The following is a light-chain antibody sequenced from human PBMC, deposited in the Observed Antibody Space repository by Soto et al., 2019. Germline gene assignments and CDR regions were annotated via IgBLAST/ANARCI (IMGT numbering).Light chain of an antibody. V-gene: IGLV7-43*01. J-gene: IGLJ1*01. Sequence: QTVVTQEPSLTVSPGGTVTLTCASSTGAVTSGFYPNWFQQKPGQAPRALIYGTTNKHSWTPARFSGSLLGGKAALTLSGVQPEDEAEYYCLLYYGDAGYVFGTGTKVTVL. CDR2: GTT. CDR3: LLYYGDAGYV. CDR1: TGAVTSGFY.